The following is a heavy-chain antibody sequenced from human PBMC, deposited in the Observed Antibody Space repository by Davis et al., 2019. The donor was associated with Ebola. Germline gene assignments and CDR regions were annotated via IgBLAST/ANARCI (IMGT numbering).Heavy chain of an antibody. Sequence: ASVKVSCKASGYTFTGYYMHWVRQAPGQGLEWMGWISAYNGNTNYAQKLQGRVTMTTDTSTSTAYMELRSLRSDDTAVYYCARGNDYGGNKFDYWGQGTLVTVSS. CDR1: GYTFTGYY. D-gene: IGHD4-23*01. CDR2: ISAYNGNT. CDR3: ARGNDYGGNKFDY. J-gene: IGHJ4*02. V-gene: IGHV1-18*04.